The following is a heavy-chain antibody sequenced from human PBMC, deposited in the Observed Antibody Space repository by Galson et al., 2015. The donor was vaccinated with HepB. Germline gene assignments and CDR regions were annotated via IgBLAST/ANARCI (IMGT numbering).Heavy chain of an antibody. D-gene: IGHD2-2*01. Sequence: SVKVSCKASGYTFTSYGISWVRQAPGQGLEWMGWISAYNGNTNYAQKLQGRVTMTTDTSTSTAYMELRSLRSDDTAVYYCARDGIVVVPAASNPEYYYYGMDVWGQGTTVTVSS. CDR3: ARDGIVVVPAASNPEYYYYGMDV. CDR2: ISAYNGNT. CDR1: GYTFTSYG. J-gene: IGHJ6*02. V-gene: IGHV1-18*01.